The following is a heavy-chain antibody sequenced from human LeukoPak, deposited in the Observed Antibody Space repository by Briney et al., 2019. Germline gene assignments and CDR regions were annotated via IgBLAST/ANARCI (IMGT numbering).Heavy chain of an antibody. Sequence: GGSLRLSCAASVYTVSRNYMTWVRQAPGRGLEWVSVIYSGGSTYYADSVKGRFTISRDNSKNTLYLQMNSLRAEDTAVYYCAGTIVGKWAIDYWGQGTLVTVSS. CDR1: VYTVSRNY. D-gene: IGHD3-22*01. V-gene: IGHV3-53*01. CDR2: IYSGGST. CDR3: AGTIVGKWAIDY. J-gene: IGHJ4*02.